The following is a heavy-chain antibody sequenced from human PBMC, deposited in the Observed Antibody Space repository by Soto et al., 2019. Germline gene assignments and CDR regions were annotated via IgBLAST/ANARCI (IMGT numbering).Heavy chain of an antibody. J-gene: IGHJ4*02. Sequence: GGPLRLSCAASGFTFSSYSMNWVRQAPGKGLEWVSSISSSSSYIYYADSVKGRFTISRDNAKNSLYLQMNSLRAEDTAVYYCARVIVGATVDYWGQGTLVTVSS. V-gene: IGHV3-21*01. CDR3: ARVIVGATVDY. CDR1: GFTFSSYS. CDR2: ISSSSSYI. D-gene: IGHD1-26*01.